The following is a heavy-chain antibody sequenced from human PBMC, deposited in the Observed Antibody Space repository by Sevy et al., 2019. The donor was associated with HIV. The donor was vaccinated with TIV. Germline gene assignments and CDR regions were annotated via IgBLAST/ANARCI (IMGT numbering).Heavy chain of an antibody. D-gene: IGHD6-19*01. CDR1: GFSISGYG. CDR2: IWYDGTNK. J-gene: IGHJ4*02. CDR3: AREDIRVAGIGYYFHS. V-gene: IGHV3-33*01. Sequence: GGSLRLSCAASGFSISGYGMHWVRQAPGKGLEWVAVIWYDGTNKEYADSVKGRFTISRDNSKNTLYLQMTSLRAEDTAVYYCAREDIRVAGIGYYFHSWGQGTLVTVSS.